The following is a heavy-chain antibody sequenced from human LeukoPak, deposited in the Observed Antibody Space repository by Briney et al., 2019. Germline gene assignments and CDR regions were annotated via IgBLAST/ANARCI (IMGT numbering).Heavy chain of an antibody. J-gene: IGHJ4*02. CDR1: GFTSGSYG. CDR2: IRHDGSDK. V-gene: IGHV3-30*02. Sequence: GGSLRLSCGASGFTSGSYGMHGVRHAPGKGLEWVAFIRHDGSDKYYAECVKGRFSISRDNSKNTLHLQMNSLTPEDAAVYYCAKDGPSFDYWGQGTRLTVSS. CDR3: AKDGPSFDY.